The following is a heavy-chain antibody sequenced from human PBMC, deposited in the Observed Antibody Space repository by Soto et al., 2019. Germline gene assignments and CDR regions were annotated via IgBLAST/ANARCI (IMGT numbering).Heavy chain of an antibody. D-gene: IGHD6-19*01. V-gene: IGHV3-48*02. CDR2: ISSSGSDI. CDR1: TFIFSTYW. Sequence: GGSLRLSCAAPTFIFSTYWMTWVRQAPGKGLEWVAYISSSGSDIYYADSVKGRFTISRDNAKNSLYLQMNSLRDEDTAVYYCARVGGWYDYYYYGMDVWGQGTTVTVSS. CDR3: ARVGGWYDYYYYGMDV. J-gene: IGHJ6*02.